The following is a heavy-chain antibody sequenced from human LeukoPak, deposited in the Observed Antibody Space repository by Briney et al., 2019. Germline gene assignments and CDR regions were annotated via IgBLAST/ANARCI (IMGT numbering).Heavy chain of an antibody. CDR3: ARTPASSGSYWFDP. D-gene: IGHD6-19*01. CDR2: ISPSSNYI. J-gene: IGHJ5*02. Sequence: GGSLRLSCAASGFTFSTCSMNWVSQAPGKGLEWGSSISPSSNYIYYADSLKGRFTISRDNAKNSLYLQMNSLSAEDTAVYCCARTPASSGSYWFDPWGQGTLVTVSS. CDR1: GFTFSTCS. V-gene: IGHV3-21*01.